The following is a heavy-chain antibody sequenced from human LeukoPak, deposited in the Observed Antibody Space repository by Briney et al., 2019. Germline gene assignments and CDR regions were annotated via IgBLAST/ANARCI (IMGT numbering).Heavy chain of an antibody. J-gene: IGHJ4*02. D-gene: IGHD3-10*01. CDR2: INQSGST. V-gene: IGHV4-34*01. CDR1: GGSFSGYY. Sequence: SETLSLTCAVYGGSFSGYYWSWIREPPGKGLEWNGDINQSGSTNYNPSLKSRVTISVDTSKNQFSLRLSSVTAADTAVYYCARFTLYYYGSGSLNAYYFDYWGQGTLVTVSS. CDR3: ARFTLYYYGSGSLNAYYFDY.